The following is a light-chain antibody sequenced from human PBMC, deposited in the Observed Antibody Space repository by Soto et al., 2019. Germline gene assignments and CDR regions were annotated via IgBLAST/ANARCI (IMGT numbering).Light chain of an antibody. CDR3: QQRSNWPPEVT. CDR1: QSVSSY. V-gene: IGKV3-11*01. CDR2: DAS. J-gene: IGKJ1*01. Sequence: EIVLTQSPATLSLSPGERATLSCRASQSVSSYLAWYQQKPGQAPRLLIYDASNRATGIPARFSGSGSGTDFTLTISSLEPEDFAVYYCQQRSNWPPEVTFGQGTKVEIK.